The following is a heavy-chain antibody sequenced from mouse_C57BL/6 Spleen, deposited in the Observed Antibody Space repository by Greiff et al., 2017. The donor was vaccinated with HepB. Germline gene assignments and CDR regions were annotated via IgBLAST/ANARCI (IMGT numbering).Heavy chain of an antibody. V-gene: IGHV7-3*01. J-gene: IGHJ2*01. D-gene: IGHD1-1*01. CDR2: IRNKANGYTT. CDR3: ARYTTVVATGFDY. CDR1: GFTFTDYY. Sequence: EVKLVESGGGLVQPGGSLSLSCAASGFTFTDYYMSWVRQPPGKALEWLGFIRNKANGYTTEYSASVKGRFTISRDNSQSILYLQMNALRAEDSATYYCARYTTVVATGFDYWGQGTTLTVSS.